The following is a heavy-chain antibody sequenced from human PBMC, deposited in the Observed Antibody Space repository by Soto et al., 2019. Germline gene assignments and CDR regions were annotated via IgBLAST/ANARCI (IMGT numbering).Heavy chain of an antibody. Sequence: SVKVSCKASGYTFTYRYPHWVRQAPGQALEWMGWITPFNGNTNYAQKFQDRVTITRDRSMSTAYMELSSLRSEDTAMYYCAFSGGYSSGLHYYYYYGMDVWGQGTTVTVSS. CDR3: AFSGGYSSGLHYYYYYGMDV. CDR1: GYTFTYRY. J-gene: IGHJ6*02. CDR2: ITPFNGNT. V-gene: IGHV1-45*02. D-gene: IGHD6-19*01.